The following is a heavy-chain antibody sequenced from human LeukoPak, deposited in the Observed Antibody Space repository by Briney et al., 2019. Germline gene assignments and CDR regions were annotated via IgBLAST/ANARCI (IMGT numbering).Heavy chain of an antibody. V-gene: IGHV3-21*01. J-gene: IGHJ4*02. CDR2: ISSSSSYI. CDR1: GFTFSSYS. D-gene: IGHD1-26*01. Sequence: GGSLRLSCAASGFTFSSYSMNWSGQAPGKGLEWVSSISSSSSYIYYADSVKGRFTISRDNAKNSLYLQMNSLRAEDTAVYYCARDEELLSKFDHWGQGTLVTVSS. CDR3: ARDEELLSKFDH.